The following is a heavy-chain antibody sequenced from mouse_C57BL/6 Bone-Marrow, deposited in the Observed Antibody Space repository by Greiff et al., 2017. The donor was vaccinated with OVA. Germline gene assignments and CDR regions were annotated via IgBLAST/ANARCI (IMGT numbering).Heavy chain of an antibody. CDR1: GFTFSSYA. CDR3: ARGYYGRAWFAY. Sequence: EVKLMESGGGLVKPGGSLKLSCAASGFTFSSYAMSWVRQTPEKRLEWVATISDGGSYTYYPDNVKGRFTISRDNAKNNLYLQMSHLKSEDTAMYYCARGYYGRAWFAYWGQGTLVTVSA. D-gene: IGHD1-1*01. V-gene: IGHV5-4*03. J-gene: IGHJ3*01. CDR2: ISDGGSYT.